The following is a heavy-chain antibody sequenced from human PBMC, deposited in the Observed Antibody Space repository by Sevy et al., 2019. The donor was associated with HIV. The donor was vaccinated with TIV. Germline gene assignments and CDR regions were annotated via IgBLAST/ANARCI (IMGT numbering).Heavy chain of an antibody. CDR2: IYSGGST. D-gene: IGHD3-16*01. J-gene: IGHJ3*02. CDR3: ARGRDGYNDYDAFDI. CDR1: GFTVSSNY. V-gene: IGHV3-53*01. Sequence: GGSLRLSCAASGFTVSSNYMSWVRQAPGKGLEWVSVIYSGGSTYYADSVKGRFTISRDNSKSTLYLQMNSLRAEDTAVYYCARGRDGYNDYDAFDIWGQGTMVTVSS.